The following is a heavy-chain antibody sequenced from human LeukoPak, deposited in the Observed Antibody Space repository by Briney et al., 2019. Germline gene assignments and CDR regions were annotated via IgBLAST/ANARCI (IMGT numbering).Heavy chain of an antibody. J-gene: IGHJ4*02. CDR3: ARDFIAVAGLPFDY. Sequence: GGSLRLSCAASGFTFSSYSMNWVRQAPGKGLEWVSSISSSSSYIYYADSVKGRFTISRDNAKNSLYLQMNSLRAEDTAVYYCARDFIAVAGLPFDYRGQGTLVTVSS. CDR1: GFTFSSYS. D-gene: IGHD6-19*01. CDR2: ISSSSSYI. V-gene: IGHV3-21*01.